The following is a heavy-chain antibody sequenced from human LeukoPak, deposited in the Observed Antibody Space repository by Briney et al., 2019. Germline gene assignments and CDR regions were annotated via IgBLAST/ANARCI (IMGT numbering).Heavy chain of an antibody. V-gene: IGHV3-9*01. Sequence: GRSLRLSCAASGFTFDDYAMHWVRQAPGKGLEWVSGISWNSGSIGYADSVKGRFTISRDNAKNSLYLQMNSLRAEDTALYYCAKDKGWELPPTAFDCWGQGTLVTVSS. CDR2: ISWNSGSI. J-gene: IGHJ4*02. CDR1: GFTFDDYA. CDR3: AKDKGWELPPTAFDC. D-gene: IGHD1-26*01.